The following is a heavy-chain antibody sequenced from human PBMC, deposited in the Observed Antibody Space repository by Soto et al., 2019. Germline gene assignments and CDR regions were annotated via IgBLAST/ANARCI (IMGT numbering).Heavy chain of an antibody. CDR1: GFTFSSYS. CDR3: ARGPGCSGGSCYSPYYYYYYMDV. CDR2: ISSSSSTI. J-gene: IGHJ6*03. Sequence: GGSLRLSCAASGFTFSSYSMNWVRQAPGKGLEWVSYISSSSSTIYYADSVKGRFTISRDNAKNSLYLQMNSLRAEDTAVYYCARGPGCSGGSCYSPYYYYYYMDVWGKGTTVTVSS. D-gene: IGHD2-15*01. V-gene: IGHV3-48*01.